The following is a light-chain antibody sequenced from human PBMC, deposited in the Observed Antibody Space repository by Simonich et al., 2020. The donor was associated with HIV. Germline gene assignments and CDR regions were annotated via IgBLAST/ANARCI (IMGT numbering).Light chain of an antibody. Sequence: QSVLTQPPSVSGAPGQRVTRSCTGSSSNIGAGYVVHWYQQFPGTSPKLLIYGTSNRPSGVPDRFSGSKSGTSASLAITGLQAEDEADYYCQSYDSSLEGVFGGGTKLTVL. J-gene: IGLJ3*02. CDR3: QSYDSSLEGV. CDR1: SSNIGAGYV. V-gene: IGLV1-40*01. CDR2: GTS.